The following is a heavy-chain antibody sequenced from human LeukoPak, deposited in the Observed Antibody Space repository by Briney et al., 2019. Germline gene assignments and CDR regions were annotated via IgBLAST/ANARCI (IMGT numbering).Heavy chain of an antibody. CDR3: AKDPTHSSGYYYADDAFDI. V-gene: IGHV3-23*01. CDR1: GFTFSSYA. CDR2: ISGSGGST. D-gene: IGHD3-22*01. Sequence: TGGSLRLSCAASGFTFSSYAMSWVRQAPGKGLEWVSAISGSGGSTYYADSVKGRFTISRDNSKNTLYLQMNSLRAEDTAVYYCAKDPTHSSGYYYADDAFDIWGQGTMVTVSS. J-gene: IGHJ3*02.